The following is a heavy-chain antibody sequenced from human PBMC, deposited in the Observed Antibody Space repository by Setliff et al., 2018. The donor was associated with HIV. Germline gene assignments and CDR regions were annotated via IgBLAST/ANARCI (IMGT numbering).Heavy chain of an antibody. CDR2: ISRSGSNI. CDR3: ARDLFPYYHDSRPYYPPAY. Sequence: GGSLRLSCAASGFTFSDYYVSWFRQAPGKGLEWVSYISRSGSNIYYADSVRGRFTISRDNAKNSLYLQMNSLRAEDTAMYYCARDLFPYYHDSRPYYPPAYWGQGTLVTVSS. J-gene: IGHJ4*02. CDR1: GFTFSDYY. D-gene: IGHD3-22*01. V-gene: IGHV3-11*01.